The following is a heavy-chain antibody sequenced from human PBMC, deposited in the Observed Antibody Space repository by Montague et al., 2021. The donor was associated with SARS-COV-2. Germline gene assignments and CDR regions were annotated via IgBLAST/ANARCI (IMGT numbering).Heavy chain of an antibody. J-gene: IGHJ5*02. CDR2: ITSSSSYI. Sequence: SLRLSCAASGFTFSRYSMNWVRQAPGKGLEWVSSITSSSSYIYHADSVKGRFTISRDNAKNSLYLQMNSLRAEDTAVYYCARDPITFGGIFVAPSWFDPW. V-gene: IGHV3-21*01. CDR3: ARDPITFGGIFVAPSWFDP. CDR1: GFTFSRYS. D-gene: IGHD3-16*02.